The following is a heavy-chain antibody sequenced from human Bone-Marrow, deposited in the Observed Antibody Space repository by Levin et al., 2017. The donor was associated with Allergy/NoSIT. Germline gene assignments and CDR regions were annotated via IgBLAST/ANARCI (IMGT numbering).Heavy chain of an antibody. V-gene: IGHV3-11*05. Sequence: AGGSLRLSCAASGFTFSDYYMAWIRQAPGKGLEWVSYVSRSGTYTNYADSVTGRFTISRDDAKSSLYLQMNNLRAEDTGVYFCARGVFSGDAFDIWGQGTRVVVST. D-gene: IGHD3-3*02. CDR3: ARGVFSGDAFDI. CDR2: VSRSGTYT. CDR1: GFTFSDYY. J-gene: IGHJ3*02.